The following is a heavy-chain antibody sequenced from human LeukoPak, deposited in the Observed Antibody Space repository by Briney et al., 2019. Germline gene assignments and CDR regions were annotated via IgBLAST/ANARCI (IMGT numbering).Heavy chain of an antibody. J-gene: IGHJ5*01. CDR2: IGTSSGAI. CDR3: ARNLDS. CDR1: GFTFSTYN. Sequence: GGSLRLSCSASGFTFSTYNMNWVRQAPGKGLGWVSFIGTSSGAIYYADSVKGRFTISRDDAKKSLYLQMNSLRGEDTAVYYCARNLDSWGQGALVTVSS. V-gene: IGHV3-48*01.